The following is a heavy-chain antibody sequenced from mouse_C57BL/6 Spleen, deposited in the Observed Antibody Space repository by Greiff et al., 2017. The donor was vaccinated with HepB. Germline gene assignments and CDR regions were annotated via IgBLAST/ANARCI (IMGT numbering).Heavy chain of an antibody. D-gene: IGHD2-4*01. CDR2: ISDGGSYT. CDR1: GFTFSSYA. J-gene: IGHJ3*01. V-gene: IGHV5-4*01. CDR3: ARDGRIYYDYDGAWFAY. Sequence: EVKLVESGGGLVKPGGSLKLSCAASGFTFSSYAMSWVRQTPEKRLEWVATISDGGSYTYYPDNVKGRFTISRDNAKNNLYLQMSHLKSEDTAMYYCARDGRIYYDYDGAWFAYWGQGTLVTVSA.